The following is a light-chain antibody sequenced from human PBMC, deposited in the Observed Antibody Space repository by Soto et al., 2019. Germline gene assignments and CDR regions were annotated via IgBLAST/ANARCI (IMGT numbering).Light chain of an antibody. Sequence: QSALAQPSSVSGSPGQSITISCTGTSTDVGGYNYVSWYQHHSGKAPKLLIYEVTNRPSGISDRFSGSKSVNTASLTISGLQGEDESDYYCGSYSSTDTPFVFGTGTQLTVL. CDR3: GSYSSTDTPFV. J-gene: IGLJ1*01. CDR1: STDVGGYNY. V-gene: IGLV2-14*01. CDR2: EVT.